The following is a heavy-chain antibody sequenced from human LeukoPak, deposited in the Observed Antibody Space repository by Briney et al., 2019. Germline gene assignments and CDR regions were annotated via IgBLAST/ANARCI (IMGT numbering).Heavy chain of an antibody. Sequence: HPGRSLRLSCADPGFTFDDNAMHWVWQAPGKGLEWVSGISWNSGSIGYADSVKGRFTISRDNAKNSLYLQMNSLRAEDTALYYCAKDRLREYCSCINCSTNWYDPWGQGTLVTVSS. D-gene: IGHD2-2*02. CDR2: ISWNSGSI. CDR3: AKDRLREYCSCINCSTNWYDP. CDR1: GFTFDDNA. V-gene: IGHV3-9*01. J-gene: IGHJ5*02.